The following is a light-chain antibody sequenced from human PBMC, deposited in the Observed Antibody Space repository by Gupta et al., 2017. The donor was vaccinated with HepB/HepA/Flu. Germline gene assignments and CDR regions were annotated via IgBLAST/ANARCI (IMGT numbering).Light chain of an antibody. CDR2: DVS. CDR3: CSYAGRYSFAV. CDR1: SSDVVGFDY. Sequence: QSALTQPRSVSASPGQSVTISCTGTSSDVVGFDYVSWYQQHPGKAPQLIIYDVSKRPSGVPDRFSGSKSGDTASLTISGLQAEDEGDYYCCSYAGRYSFAVFGGGTTLTVL. V-gene: IGLV2-11*01. J-gene: IGLJ2*01.